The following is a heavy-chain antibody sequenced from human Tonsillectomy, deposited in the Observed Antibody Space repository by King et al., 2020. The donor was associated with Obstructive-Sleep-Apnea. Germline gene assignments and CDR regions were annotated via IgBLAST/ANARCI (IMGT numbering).Heavy chain of an antibody. CDR2: IYPGDSDT. V-gene: IGHV5-51*01. CDR3: ARQDSSVLGWFDP. J-gene: IGHJ5*02. D-gene: IGHD5/OR15-5a*01. Sequence: VQLVESGAEVKKPGESLKISCKGSGNSFTGYWIGWVRQMPGKGLEWMGIIYPGDSDTRYSPSFQGQVTISADKSINTAYLQWSSLKASDTAMYYCARQDSSVLGWFDPWGQGTLVTVSS. CDR1: GNSFTGYW.